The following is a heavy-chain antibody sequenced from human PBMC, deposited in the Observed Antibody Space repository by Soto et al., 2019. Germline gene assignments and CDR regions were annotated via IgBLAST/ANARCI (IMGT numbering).Heavy chain of an antibody. Sequence: PGESLKISCKGSGYSFTSYWIGWVRQMPGKGLEWMGIIYPGDSDTRYSPSFQGQVTISADKSISTAYLQWSSLKASDTAMYYCARSPLGYSSGWYYFDYWGQGTLVTV. CDR3: ARSPLGYSSGWYYFDY. CDR2: IYPGDSDT. D-gene: IGHD6-19*01. V-gene: IGHV5-51*01. CDR1: GYSFTSYW. J-gene: IGHJ4*02.